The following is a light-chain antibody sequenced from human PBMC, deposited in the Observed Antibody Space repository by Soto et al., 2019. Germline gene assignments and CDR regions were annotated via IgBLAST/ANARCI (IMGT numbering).Light chain of an antibody. CDR3: SSYTSSSREV. CDR1: SSDVGGYNY. V-gene: IGLV2-14*01. J-gene: IGLJ1*01. CDR2: DVS. Sequence: QSALTQPASVSGSPGQSITISCTGTSSDVGGYNYVSWYQQHPGKAPKLMIYDVSNRPSGVSNRFSGSKSGNTASLTISGLQAEDEDDYYCSSYTSSSREVFGTGTKLTVL.